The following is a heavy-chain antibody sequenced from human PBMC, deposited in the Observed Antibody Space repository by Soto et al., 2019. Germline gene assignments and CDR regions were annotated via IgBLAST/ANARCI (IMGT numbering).Heavy chain of an antibody. J-gene: IGHJ5*02. CDR3: AKFQPFWFDP. D-gene: IGHD2-2*01. CDR1: GFTLSIYA. Sequence: GWSLRLCCAASGFTLSIYAMSWVRQAPGKGLEWVSAISGSGGSTYYADSVKGRFTISRDNSKNTLYLQMNSLRAEDTAVYYCAKFQPFWFDPWGKGTLVTVSS. V-gene: IGHV3-23*01. CDR2: ISGSGGST.